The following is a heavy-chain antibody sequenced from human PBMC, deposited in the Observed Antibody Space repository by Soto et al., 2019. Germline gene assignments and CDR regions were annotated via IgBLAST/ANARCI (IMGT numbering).Heavy chain of an antibody. CDR2: INSDGSST. CDR3: ASFSYYGSGSYYKSYYYYMDV. CDR1: GFTFSSYW. J-gene: IGHJ6*03. Sequence: EVQLVESGGGLVQPGGSLRLSCAASGFTFSSYWMHWVRQAPGKGLVWVSRINSDGSSTSYADSVKGRFTICRDNAKNKMYLQMNSLRAEDTAVYYCASFSYYGSGSYYKSYYYYMDVWGKGTTVTVSS. V-gene: IGHV3-74*01. D-gene: IGHD3-10*01.